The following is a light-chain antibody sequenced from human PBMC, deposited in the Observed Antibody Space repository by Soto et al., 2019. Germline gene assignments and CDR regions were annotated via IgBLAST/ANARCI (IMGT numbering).Light chain of an antibody. CDR1: SSDVGSYNY. J-gene: IGLJ3*02. CDR2: EVN. Sequence: QSALTQPPSASGSPGQSVTISCTGTSSDVGSYNYVSWYQQHPGKAPKLMIYEVNKRPSGVPDRFSGSKSANTASLTVSGLQAEDEADYYCSSYAGSDNLMFGGGTKVTVL. V-gene: IGLV2-8*01. CDR3: SSYAGSDNLM.